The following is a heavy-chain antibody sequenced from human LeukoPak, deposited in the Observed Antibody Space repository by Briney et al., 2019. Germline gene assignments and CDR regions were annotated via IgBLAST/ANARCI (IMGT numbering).Heavy chain of an antibody. D-gene: IGHD3-3*02. CDR3: ARLRRSRLAEFDY. V-gene: IGHV4-38-2*02. CDR1: GYSISSGYY. J-gene: IGHJ4*02. Sequence: SETLSLTCTVSGYSISSGYYWGWIRQPPGKGLKWIGSISHSGSTYYNPSLKSRVTISVDTSKNQFSLKLSSLTAADTAVYYCARLRRSRLAEFDYWGQGTLVAVSS. CDR2: ISHSGST.